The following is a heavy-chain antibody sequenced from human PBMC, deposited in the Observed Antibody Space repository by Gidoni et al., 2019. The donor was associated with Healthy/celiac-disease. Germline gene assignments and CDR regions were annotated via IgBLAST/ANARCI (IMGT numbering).Heavy chain of an antibody. J-gene: IGHJ4*02. CDR2: IYYSGST. V-gene: IGHV4-59*01. D-gene: IGHD6-19*01. CDR1: GGSICSYY. Sequence: QLQLQESGPGLVKSSEPLSLTCTVAGGSICSYYCRWIRQPPGKRLEWIGYIYYSGSTNYNPSLKSRETISVDTSKNQCSLKLSSVTDADAAVNYWARAGSSGWYQFDYWGQGTLVTVSS. CDR3: ARAGSSGWYQFDY.